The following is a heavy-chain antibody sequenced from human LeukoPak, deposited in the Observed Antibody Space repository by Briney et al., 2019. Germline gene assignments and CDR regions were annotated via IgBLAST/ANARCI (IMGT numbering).Heavy chain of an antibody. CDR1: GSRFTSYW. Sequence: GESLKISXKGSGSRFTSYWIGWVRQMPGKGLEWMGIIYPGDSDTRYSPSFQGQVTISADKSISTAYLQWSSLKASDTAMYYCARLTTSSGWCDYWGQGTLVTVSS. D-gene: IGHD6-19*01. V-gene: IGHV5-51*01. CDR3: ARLTTSSGWCDY. J-gene: IGHJ4*02. CDR2: IYPGDSDT.